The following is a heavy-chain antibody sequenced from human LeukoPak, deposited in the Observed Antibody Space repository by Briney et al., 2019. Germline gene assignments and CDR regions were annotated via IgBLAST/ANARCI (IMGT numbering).Heavy chain of an antibody. CDR3: ARGVAVIATLYYFDY. V-gene: IGHV4-34*01. CDR2: INHSGST. CDR1: GGSFSGYC. J-gene: IGHJ4*02. D-gene: IGHD2-21*01. Sequence: SETLSLTCAVYGGSFSGYCWSWIRQPPGKGLEWIGEINHSGSTNYNPSLKSRVTISVDTSKNQFSLKLSSVTAADTAVYYCARGVAVIATLYYFDYWGQGTLVTVSS.